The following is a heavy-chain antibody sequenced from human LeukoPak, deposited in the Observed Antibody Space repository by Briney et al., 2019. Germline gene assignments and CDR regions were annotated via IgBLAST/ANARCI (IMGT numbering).Heavy chain of an antibody. CDR3: AGHSVSSSWYVYFDY. D-gene: IGHD6-13*01. CDR1: GYSFTSYW. CDR2: IYPGDSDT. J-gene: IGHJ4*02. V-gene: IGHV5-51*01. Sequence: GESLKISCKGSGYSFTSYWIGWVRQMPGKGLEWMGIIYPGDSDTRYSPSFQGQVTISADKSISTAYLQWSSLQASDTAMYYCAGHSVSSSWYVYFDYWGQGTLVTVSS.